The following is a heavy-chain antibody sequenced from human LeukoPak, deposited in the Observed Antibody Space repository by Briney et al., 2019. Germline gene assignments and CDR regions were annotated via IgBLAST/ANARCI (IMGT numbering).Heavy chain of an antibody. CDR3: AKDPYYGSGSYYDY. J-gene: IGHJ4*02. CDR1: GFTFSNYA. CDR2: ISGSGGST. V-gene: IGHV3-23*01. D-gene: IGHD3-10*01. Sequence: PGGSLRLSCAASGFTFSNYAMSWVRQAPGKGLEWVSAISGSGGSTYYADSVKGRFTISRDNSKNTLYLQMNSLRAEDTAVYYCAKDPYYGSGSYYDYWGQGTLVTVSS.